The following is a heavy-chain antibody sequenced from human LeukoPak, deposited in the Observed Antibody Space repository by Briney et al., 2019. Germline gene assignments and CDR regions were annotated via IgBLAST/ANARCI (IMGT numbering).Heavy chain of an antibody. J-gene: IGHJ4*02. Sequence: SVKVSCKASGGTLSRYTIRWVRPAPGQGLEWMGRIIPILGIANYAQKFQGRVTITADKYTSTAYMELSSMRSEDTAVYYCARGGYCSSTSCLTYFDHWGQGTLVTVSS. CDR1: GGTLSRYT. CDR2: IIPILGIA. V-gene: IGHV1-69*02. CDR3: ARGGYCSSTSCLTYFDH. D-gene: IGHD2-2*01.